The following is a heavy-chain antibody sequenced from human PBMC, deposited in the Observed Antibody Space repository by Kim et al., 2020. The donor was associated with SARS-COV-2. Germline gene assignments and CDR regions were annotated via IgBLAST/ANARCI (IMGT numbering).Heavy chain of an antibody. V-gene: IGHV3-30*04. CDR1: GFTFSSYA. CDR3: ARAPYDSSGYYFPYDAFDI. Sequence: GGSLRLSCAASGFTFSSYAMHWVRQAPGKGLEWVAVISYDGSNKYYADSVKGRFTISRDNSKNTLYLQMNSLRAEDTAVYYCARAPYDSSGYYFPYDAFDIWGQGTMVTVSS. D-gene: IGHD3-22*01. J-gene: IGHJ3*02. CDR2: ISYDGSNK.